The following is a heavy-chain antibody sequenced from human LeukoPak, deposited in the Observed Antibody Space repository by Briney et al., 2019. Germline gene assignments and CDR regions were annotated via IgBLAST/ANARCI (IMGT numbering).Heavy chain of an antibody. V-gene: IGHV3-7*01. CDR3: ARDRSITIFGVVVY. CDR1: GLPFTTYW. CDR2: IKQEGREK. Sequence: GGSLRLSCAASGLPFTTYWMIWVGQARGEGLEGVATIKQEGREKYYMHSVKGRFTISRDNAKTFLYLQMHCLRAEDTAVSYCARDRSITIFGVVVYWGQGTPVTVSS. J-gene: IGHJ4*02. D-gene: IGHD3-3*01.